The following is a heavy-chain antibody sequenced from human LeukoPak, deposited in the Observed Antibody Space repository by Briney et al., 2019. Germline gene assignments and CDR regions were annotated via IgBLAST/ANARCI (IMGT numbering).Heavy chain of an antibody. Sequence: SETLSLTCTVSGASVSRGTFYWSWIRQPAGKGLEWIGRIYTTGSTNYNPSLSNRIAISVDTSNNHFSLKLSSLTAADTAVYFCAREAGIAVSGAFYYYMDVWGEGTTVTVSS. J-gene: IGHJ6*03. V-gene: IGHV4-61*02. CDR3: AREAGIAVSGAFYYYMDV. D-gene: IGHD6-19*01. CDR2: IYTTGST. CDR1: GASVSRGTFY.